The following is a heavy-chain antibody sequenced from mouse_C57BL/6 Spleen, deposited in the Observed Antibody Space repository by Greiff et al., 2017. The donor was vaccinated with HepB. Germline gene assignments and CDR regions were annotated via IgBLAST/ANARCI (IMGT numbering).Heavy chain of an antibody. J-gene: IGHJ3*01. CDR2: INPSTGGT. CDR3: ARRRSPWFAY. Sequence: EVMLVESGPELVKPGASVKISCKASGYSFTGYYMNWVKQSPEKSLEWIGEINPSTGGTTYNQKFKAKATLTVDKSSSTAYMQLKSLTSEDSAVYYCARRRSPWFAYWGQGTLVTVSA. V-gene: IGHV1-42*01. CDR1: GYSFTGYY.